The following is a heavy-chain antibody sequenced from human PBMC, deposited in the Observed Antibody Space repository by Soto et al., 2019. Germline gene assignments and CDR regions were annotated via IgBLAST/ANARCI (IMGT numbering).Heavy chain of an antibody. CDR1: GFTFSSYS. CDR3: ARDLYASGHNWFDP. CDR2: ISSSSSYI. D-gene: IGHD2-2*01. Sequence: VGSLRLSCAASGFTFSSYSMNWVRQAPGKGLEWVSSISSSSSYIYYADSVKGRFTISRDNAKNSLYLQMNSLRAEDTAVYYCARDLYASGHNWFDPWGQGTLVTVSS. V-gene: IGHV3-21*01. J-gene: IGHJ5*02.